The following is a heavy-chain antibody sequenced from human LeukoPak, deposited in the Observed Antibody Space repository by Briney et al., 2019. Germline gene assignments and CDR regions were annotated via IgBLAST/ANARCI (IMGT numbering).Heavy chain of an antibody. J-gene: IGHJ3*02. V-gene: IGHV3-48*02. CDR2: ISSTSSTI. CDR3: ARAAPYYYDSSGYSAFDS. CDR1: GFTFRSYS. Sequence: GGSLRLSCAASGFTFRSYSMHWVCQAPGKGLEWVSYISSTSSTIYYADSVKGRFTISRDNAKNSLYLQMNSLRDEDTAVYYCARAAPYYYDSSGYSAFDSWGQGTMVTVSA. D-gene: IGHD3-22*01.